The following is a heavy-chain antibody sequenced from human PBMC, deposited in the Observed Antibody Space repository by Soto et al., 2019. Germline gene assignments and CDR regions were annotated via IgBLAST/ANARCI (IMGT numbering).Heavy chain of an antibody. CDR2: ISSHGGST. V-gene: IGHV3-23*04. CDR1: GFTLRRYG. CDR3: AKDQGFLARIPQGGLDV. D-gene: IGHD2-15*01. J-gene: IGHJ6*02. Sequence: EVQLVESGGGLTQPGGSLRLSCEVSGFTLRRYGMTWVRQAPGKGLEWVSSISSHGGSTYYADSVKGRFTVSRGTSKNTLFLQMNSLRAEHTAIYYCAKDQGFLARIPQGGLDVWGPGTTVAVSS.